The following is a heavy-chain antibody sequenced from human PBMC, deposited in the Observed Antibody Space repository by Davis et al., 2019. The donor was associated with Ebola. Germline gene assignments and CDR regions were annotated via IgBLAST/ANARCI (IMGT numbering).Heavy chain of an antibody. CDR3: ARRGYSYGLDY. J-gene: IGHJ4*02. V-gene: IGHV4-34*01. Sequence: PWGSLRLSCAVYGGSFSGYYWSRIRQPPGKGLEWIGEINHSGSTNYNPSLKSRVTISVDTSKNQFSLKLSSVTAADTAVYYCARRGYSYGLDYWGQETLVTVSS. CDR2: INHSGST. D-gene: IGHD5-18*01. CDR1: GGSFSGYY.